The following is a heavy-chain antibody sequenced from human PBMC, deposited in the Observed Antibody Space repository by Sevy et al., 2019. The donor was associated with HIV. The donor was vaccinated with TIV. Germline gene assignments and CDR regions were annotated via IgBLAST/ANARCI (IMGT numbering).Heavy chain of an antibody. D-gene: IGHD2-2*01. CDR2: ISAGGTTT. CDR3: AKRYCSTITCYDDDFWNPYYFYGLDV. Sequence: GGSLRLSCAASGFIFSNYPMSWVRHSPGKGLEWVSDISAGGTTTYYADSVEGRFTISRDNSKNMVSLQMNSLGAEDTALYYCAKRYCSTITCYDDDFWNPYYFYGLDVWGQGISVTVSS. CDR1: GFIFSNYP. V-gene: IGHV3-23*01. J-gene: IGHJ6*02.